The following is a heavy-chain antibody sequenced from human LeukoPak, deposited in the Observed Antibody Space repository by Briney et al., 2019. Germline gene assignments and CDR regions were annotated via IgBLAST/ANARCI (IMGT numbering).Heavy chain of an antibody. J-gene: IGHJ4*02. D-gene: IGHD1-26*01. CDR3: ATPLRIVGATIDY. Sequence: GGSLRLSCAASGFTFSSYSMNWVRQAPGKGREWVSSISSSSSYIYYADSVKGRFTISRDNAKNSLYLQMNSLRAEDAAVYYCATPLRIVGATIDYWGQGTLVTVSS. CDR1: GFTFSSYS. V-gene: IGHV3-21*01. CDR2: ISSSSSYI.